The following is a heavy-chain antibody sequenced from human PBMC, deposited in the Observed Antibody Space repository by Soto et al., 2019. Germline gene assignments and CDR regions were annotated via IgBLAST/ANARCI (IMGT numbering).Heavy chain of an antibody. D-gene: IGHD4-17*01. CDR2: IYYSGST. CDR1: GGSISSYY. J-gene: IGHJ4*02. CDR3: ARENGETYTSTFDY. Sequence: TSETLSLTCTVSGGSISSYYWSWIRQPPGKGLEWIGYIYYSGSTNYNPSLKSRVTISVDTSKNQFSLKLSSVTAADTAVYYCARENGETYTSTFDYWGQGTLVTVSS. V-gene: IGHV4-59*01.